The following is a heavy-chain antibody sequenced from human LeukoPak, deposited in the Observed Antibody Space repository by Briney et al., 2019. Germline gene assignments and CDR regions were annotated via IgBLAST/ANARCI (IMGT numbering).Heavy chain of an antibody. CDR1: GFTFSSYW. CDR2: IKQDGSEK. J-gene: IGHJ6*03. D-gene: IGHD3-9*01. CDR3: ARSERYFDWLWGRAYYYYMDV. Sequence: GGSLRLSCAASGFTFSSYWMSWVRQAPGKGLEWVANIKQDGSEKYYVDSVKGRFTISRDNAKNSLYLQMNSLRAEDTAVYYCARSERYFDWLWGRAYYYYMDVWGKGTTVTISS. V-gene: IGHV3-7*01.